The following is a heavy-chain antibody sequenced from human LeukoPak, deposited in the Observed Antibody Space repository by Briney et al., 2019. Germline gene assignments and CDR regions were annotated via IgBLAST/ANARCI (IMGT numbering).Heavy chain of an antibody. CDR2: INAGNGNT. V-gene: IGHV1-3*01. D-gene: IGHD3-22*01. Sequence: ASVKVSCKASGYTFTSYAMHWVRQAPGQRLEWMGWINAGNGNTKYSQKFQGRVTITRDTSASTAYMELSSLRSEDTAVYYCARDYSSGYYYGSSFDYWGQGTLVTVSS. CDR3: ARDYSSGYYYGSSFDY. CDR1: GYTFTSYA. J-gene: IGHJ4*02.